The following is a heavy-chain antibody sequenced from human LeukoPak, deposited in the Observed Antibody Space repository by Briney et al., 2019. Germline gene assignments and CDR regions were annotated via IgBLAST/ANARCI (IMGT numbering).Heavy chain of an antibody. Sequence: GRSLRLSCAASGFTFDDYAMHWVRQAPGKGLEWASCISWNIGSIGYADSVKGRFTISRDNAKNSLYLQMNSLRAEDTALYYCAKGFVVVTAIRKDAFDIWGQGTMVTVSS. J-gene: IGHJ3*02. CDR1: GFTFDDYA. CDR2: ISWNIGSI. V-gene: IGHV3-9*01. CDR3: AKGFVVVTAIRKDAFDI. D-gene: IGHD2-21*02.